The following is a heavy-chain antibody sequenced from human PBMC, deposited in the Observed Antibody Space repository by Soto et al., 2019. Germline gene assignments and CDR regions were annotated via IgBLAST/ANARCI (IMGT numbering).Heavy chain of an antibody. CDR3: ARGLYGDYVGY. CDR1: GFTFSSYG. CDR2: IWYDGSNK. Sequence: QVQLVESGGGVVQPGRSLRLSCAASGFTFSSYGMHWVRQAPGKGLEWVAVIWYDGSNKYYADSVKGRFTISRDNSKNTLYLQMNSLRAEDTAVYYCARGLYGDYVGYWGQGTLVPVSS. D-gene: IGHD4-17*01. J-gene: IGHJ4*02. V-gene: IGHV3-33*01.